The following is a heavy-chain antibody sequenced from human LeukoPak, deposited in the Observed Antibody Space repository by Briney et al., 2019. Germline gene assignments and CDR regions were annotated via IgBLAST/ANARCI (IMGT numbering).Heavy chain of an antibody. CDR2: IYYSGST. J-gene: IGHJ4*02. D-gene: IGHD2-15*01. V-gene: IGHV4-39*01. CDR3: ARQFCSSAGCYSLHY. Sequence: SETLSLTCTVSGGSISSSSYYWAWIRQPPGKGLEWIGNIYYSGSTYSNPSLKSRVTISVDTSKNQFSLKLSSVIAADTAVYYCARQFCSSAGCYSLHYWGQGTLVTVSS. CDR1: GGSISSSSYY.